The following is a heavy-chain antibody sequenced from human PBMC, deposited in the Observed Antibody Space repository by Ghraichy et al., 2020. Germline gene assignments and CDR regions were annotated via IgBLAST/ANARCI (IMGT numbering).Heavy chain of an antibody. J-gene: IGHJ5*02. CDR3: ARRVDIVAKHRDNWFDP. V-gene: IGHV4-39*01. D-gene: IGHD5-12*01. Sequence: SETLSLTCTVSGGSISSSGYYWGWIRQPPGKGLEWIGSIYYSGSTYYNPSLKSRVTISVDTSKNQFSLKLSSVTAADTAVYYCARRVDIVAKHRDNWFDPWGQGTLVTVSS. CDR2: IYYSGST. CDR1: GGSISSSGYY.